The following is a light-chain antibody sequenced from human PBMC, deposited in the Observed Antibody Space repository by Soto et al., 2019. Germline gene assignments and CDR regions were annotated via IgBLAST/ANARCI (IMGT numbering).Light chain of an antibody. V-gene: IGKV3-15*01. CDR1: QSISGN. CDR2: GAS. Sequence: EIVMTQSPATLSVSPGESATLSRRASQSISGNLAWYQQKPGLSPRLLIYGASTRATGIPVRFSGSGSGTEFTLTISSLQSEDFAVYYCHQYNYWPTFGQGTKVDIK. J-gene: IGKJ1*01. CDR3: HQYNYWPT.